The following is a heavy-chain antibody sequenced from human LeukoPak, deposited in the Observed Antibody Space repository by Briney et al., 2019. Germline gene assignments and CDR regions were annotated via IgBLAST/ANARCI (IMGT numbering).Heavy chain of an antibody. D-gene: IGHD3-10*01. CDR1: GFTVFNTY. CDR3: ARRRGTYNDAFDI. CDR2: IYSGGET. Sequence: PGGSLRLSCATSGFTVFNTYMTWVRQAPGKGLEWVSAIYSGGETYYADSVKGRFTISRDYSRNTLYLQLDSLRPEDTAVYYCARRRGTYNDAFDIWGQGTMVTVSS. J-gene: IGHJ3*02. V-gene: IGHV3-53*01.